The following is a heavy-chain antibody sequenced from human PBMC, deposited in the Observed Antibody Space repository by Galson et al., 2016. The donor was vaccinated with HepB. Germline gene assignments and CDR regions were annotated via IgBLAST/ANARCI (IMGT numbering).Heavy chain of an antibody. D-gene: IGHD3-10*01. CDR2: ISASGAGT. CDR1: GFTFSSDA. J-gene: IGHJ4*02. Sequence: SLRLSCAASGFTFSSDAMSWVRQAPGKGLEWVSGISASGAGTYYADSVKGRFTISRDNSKNTLYVQMNSLRAEDTAVYDCAGGYYGSGSYYAYWGQGTVVTVSS. CDR3: AGGYYGSGSYYAY. V-gene: IGHV3-23*01.